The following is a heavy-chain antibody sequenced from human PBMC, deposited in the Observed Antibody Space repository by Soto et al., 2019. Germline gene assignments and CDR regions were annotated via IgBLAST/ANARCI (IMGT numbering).Heavy chain of an antibody. CDR1: GFTFSSYA. CDR3: AKQPLRMYPWRLYYYYMDV. D-gene: IGHD2-8*01. V-gene: IGHV3-23*01. Sequence: GGSLRLSCAASGFTFSSYAMSWVRQAPGKGLEWVSAISGSGGSTYYADSVKGRFTISRDNSKNTLYLQMNSLRAEDTAVYYCAKQPLRMYPWRLYYYYMDVRGKGTTVTVSS. CDR2: ISGSGGST. J-gene: IGHJ6*03.